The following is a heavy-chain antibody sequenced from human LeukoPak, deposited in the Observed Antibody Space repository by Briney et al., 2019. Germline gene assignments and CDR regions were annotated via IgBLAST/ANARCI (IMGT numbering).Heavy chain of an antibody. CDR2: ISGSGGST. V-gene: IGHV3-23*01. CDR3: AKDGDYYGSGSQPFDY. CDR1: GFTFSSYA. D-gene: IGHD3-10*01. J-gene: IGHJ4*02. Sequence: GGSLRLSCAASGFTFSSYAMSWVRQAPGKGLEWVSAISGSGGSTYYADSVKGRFTISRDNSKNTLYLRMNSLRAEDTAVYYCAKDGDYYGSGSQPFDYWGQGTLVTVSS.